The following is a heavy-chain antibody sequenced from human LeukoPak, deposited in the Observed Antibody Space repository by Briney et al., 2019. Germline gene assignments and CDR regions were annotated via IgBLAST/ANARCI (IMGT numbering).Heavy chain of an antibody. D-gene: IGHD3-3*01. CDR2: LNFDGSDT. CDR3: ARRFQNALRSLSDDAFDI. Sequence: GGSLRLSCATSGFTFRSYWMHWVRQAPGKGLVWVSRLNFDGSDTSYADSVKGRFTISRDNAKNTLYLQMNSLRAEDTAVYYCARRFQNALRSLSDDAFDIWGQGTTVTVSS. J-gene: IGHJ3*02. CDR1: GFTFRSYW. V-gene: IGHV3-74*01.